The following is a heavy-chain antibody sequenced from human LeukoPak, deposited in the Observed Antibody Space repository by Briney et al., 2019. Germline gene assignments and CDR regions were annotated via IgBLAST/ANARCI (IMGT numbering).Heavy chain of an antibody. V-gene: IGHV3-23*01. Sequence: GGSLRLSCAASGFTFSSYGMSWVRQAPGKGLEWVSAISSSGGSTYYVDSVKGRFTVSRDNSRNTLYLQMNSLRAEDTAVYYCAINWNNDYWGQGTLVTVSS. J-gene: IGHJ4*02. D-gene: IGHD1/OR15-1a*01. CDR1: GFTFSSYG. CDR3: AINWNNDY. CDR2: ISSSGGST.